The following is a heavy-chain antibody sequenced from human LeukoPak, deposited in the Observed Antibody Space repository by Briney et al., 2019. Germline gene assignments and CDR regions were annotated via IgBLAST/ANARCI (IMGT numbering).Heavy chain of an antibody. CDR3: ARRQPVLAAGTDY. CDR1: GGSFSGYF. CDR2: LDHSGST. Sequence: PSETLSLTCSVYGGSFSGYFWSWLRQPPGKGLEWIGELDHSGSTYYNPSLKSRATISVDTSNNQYPLKPSSVTAADTGVYYCARRQPVLAAGTDYWREGTLVTVSS. J-gene: IGHJ4*02. D-gene: IGHD6-13*01. V-gene: IGHV4-34*01.